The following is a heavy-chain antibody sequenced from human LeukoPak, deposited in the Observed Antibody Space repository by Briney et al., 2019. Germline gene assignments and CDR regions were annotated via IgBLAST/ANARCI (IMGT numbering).Heavy chain of an antibody. V-gene: IGHV3-48*04. CDR3: ASYLDYDILTGLTMTFDY. J-gene: IGHJ4*02. CDR2: ISSSSSTI. Sequence: HTGGSLRLSCAASGFTFSSYSMNWVRQAPGKGLEWVSYISSSSSTIYYADSVKGRFTISRDNAKNSLYLQMNSLRAEDTAVYYRASYLDYDILTGLTMTFDYWGQGTLVTVSS. D-gene: IGHD3-9*01. CDR1: GFTFSSYS.